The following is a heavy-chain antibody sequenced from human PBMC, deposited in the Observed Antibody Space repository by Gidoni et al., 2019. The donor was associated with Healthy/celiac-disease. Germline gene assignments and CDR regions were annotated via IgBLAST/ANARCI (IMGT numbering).Heavy chain of an antibody. CDR3: AHRAISVAGYYFDY. CDR2: IYWNDDK. V-gene: IGHV2-5*01. CDR1: GFSLSNRGVG. Sequence: QITLKESGPTLVKPTQTLTLTCPFSGFSLSNRGVGVGWIRQPPGKALEWLALIYWNDDKRYSPSLRSRLTITKDTSKNQVVLTMTNMDPVDTATYYCAHRAISVAGYYFDYWGQGTLVTVSS. J-gene: IGHJ4*02. D-gene: IGHD6-19*01.